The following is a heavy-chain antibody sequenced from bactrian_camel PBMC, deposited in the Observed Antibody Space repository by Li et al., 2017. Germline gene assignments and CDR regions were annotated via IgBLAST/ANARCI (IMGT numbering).Heavy chain of an antibody. CDR3: AADRFLGDKGGCPPPVVGDNF. J-gene: IGHJ4*01. D-gene: IGHD1*01. Sequence: HVQLVESGGGSVQAGGHLRLSCAASGDGSSSYCMGWYRQYPGKEREGVASIDRHGITTYAEAVEGRFTTSRDNAKNTLFLQMDDLKPEDTAMYYCAADRFLGDKGGCPPPVVGDNFWGQGIQVTVS. CDR1: GDGSSSYC. CDR2: IDRHGIT. V-gene: IGHV3S53*01.